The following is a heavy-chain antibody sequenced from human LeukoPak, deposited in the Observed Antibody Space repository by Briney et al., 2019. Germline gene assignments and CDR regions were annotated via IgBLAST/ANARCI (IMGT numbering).Heavy chain of an antibody. J-gene: IGHJ4*02. D-gene: IGHD2-2*01. Sequence: PGGSLRLSCAASGFTLSTYWMSWVRQAPGTGLEWVASIKQDGSEKSYVDSVKGRFAISRDNAKNSLYLQVNSLRAEDTAVYCCARGGYQLLWYWGQGTLVTVSS. CDR2: IKQDGSEK. CDR1: GFTLSTYW. V-gene: IGHV3-7*04. CDR3: ARGGYQLLWY.